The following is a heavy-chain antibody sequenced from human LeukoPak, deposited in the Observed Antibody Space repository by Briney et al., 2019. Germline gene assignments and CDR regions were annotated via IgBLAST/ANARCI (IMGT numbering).Heavy chain of an antibody. D-gene: IGHD1-1*01. CDR1: GFTFRNRW. CDR2: TGQYGHDN. CDR3: ARDPGLERRAFDY. V-gene: IGHV3-7*03. Sequence: GGSLRLSCAGSGFTFRNRWATWVRQAPGKGLEWVASTGQYGHDNDYVDSVRGRFTISRDFAKISLFLQMNSLRVEDTAVYYCARDPGLERRAFDYWGQGTLVTVSS. J-gene: IGHJ4*02.